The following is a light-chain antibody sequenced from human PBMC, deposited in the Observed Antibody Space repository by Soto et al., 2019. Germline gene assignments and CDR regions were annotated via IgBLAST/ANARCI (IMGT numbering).Light chain of an antibody. CDR2: VAS. CDR3: QQYNNWPPLT. J-gene: IGKJ4*01. V-gene: IGKV3-15*01. CDR1: QSVSSN. Sequence: EIVMTQSSATLPLSPGERATLSCRASQSVSSNLAWYQQKPGQAPRLLIYVASTRATGIPARFSGSGSGTEFTLTISSLQSEDFAVYYCQQYNNWPPLTFGGGTKVDIK.